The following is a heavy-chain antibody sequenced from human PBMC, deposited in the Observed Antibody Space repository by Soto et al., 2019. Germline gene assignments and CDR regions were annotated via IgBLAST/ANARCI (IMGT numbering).Heavy chain of an antibody. CDR2: IRSKANSYAT. D-gene: IGHD6-13*01. V-gene: IGHV3-73*01. CDR1: GFTFSGSA. J-gene: IGHJ4*02. CDR3: TRQKDSSSWYVID. Sequence: GGSLRLSCAASGFTFSGSAMHWVRQASGKGLEWVGRIRSKANSYATAYAASVKGRFTISRDDSKNTAYLQMNSLKTEDTAVYYCTRQKDSSSWYVIDWGQGTLVTVSS.